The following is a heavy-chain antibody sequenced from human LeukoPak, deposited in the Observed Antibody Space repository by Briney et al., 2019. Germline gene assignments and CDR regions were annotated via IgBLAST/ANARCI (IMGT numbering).Heavy chain of an antibody. CDR2: ISDSAGST. CDR3: AKVPYSDYGSGRPPFMDV. J-gene: IGHJ6*02. Sequence: GGSLRLSCAASGFTFSNYAMSLVRQAPGKGLEWVSTISDSAGSTYYADSVKGRFTISRDNYKNTLYLQMDSLRAEDTTIYYCAKVPYSDYGSGRPPFMDVWGQGTTVAVSS. V-gene: IGHV3-23*01. CDR1: GFTFSNYA. D-gene: IGHD3-10*01.